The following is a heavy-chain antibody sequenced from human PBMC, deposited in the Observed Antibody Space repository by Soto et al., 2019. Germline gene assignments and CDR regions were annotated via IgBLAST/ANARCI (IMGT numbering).Heavy chain of an antibody. CDR1: GFTFSSYG. Sequence: QVQLVESGGGVVQPGRSLRLSCAASGFTFSSYGMHWVRQAPGKGLEWVAVIWYDGSNKYYADSVKGRFTISRDNSKNTLYLQMNSLRAEDTAVYYCARAGYVRGVYYYGMDVWGQGTTVTVSS. CDR2: IWYDGSNK. CDR3: ARAGYVRGVYYYGMDV. V-gene: IGHV3-33*01. D-gene: IGHD3-16*01. J-gene: IGHJ6*02.